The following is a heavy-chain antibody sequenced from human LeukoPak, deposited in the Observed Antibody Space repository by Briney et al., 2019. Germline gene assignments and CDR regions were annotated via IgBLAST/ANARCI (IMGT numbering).Heavy chain of an antibody. CDR1: GFSFSFYW. J-gene: IGHJ4*02. CDR2: IKTDGSIA. V-gene: IGHV3-74*01. D-gene: IGHD3-9*01. Sequence: PGGSLRLSCAASGFSFSFYWMHWVRQAPGKGPVWVSRIKTDGSIADYADSVKGRFTISRDNSKNTLYLQMNSLRAEDTAVYYCAKRDRISILTGYPNYFDYWGQGTLVTVSS. CDR3: AKRDRISILTGYPNYFDY.